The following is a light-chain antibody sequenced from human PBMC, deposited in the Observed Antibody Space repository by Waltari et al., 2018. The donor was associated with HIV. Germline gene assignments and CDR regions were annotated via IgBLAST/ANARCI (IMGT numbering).Light chain of an antibody. CDR3: QSADSSGTDLI. J-gene: IGLJ2*01. CDR1: ALPKQS. V-gene: IGLV3-25*03. CDR2: KDS. Sequence: SYELTQPPSVSVSPGQTARITCSGDALPKQSAYWYQQKAGQAPVLVISKDSERPSGLPERFAGSSSGTTVTLTISGVQAEDEADYNGQSADSSGTDLIFGGGTKLTVL.